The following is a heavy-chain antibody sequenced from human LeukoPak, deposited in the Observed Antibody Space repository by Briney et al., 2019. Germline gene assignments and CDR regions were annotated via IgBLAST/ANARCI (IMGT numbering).Heavy chain of an antibody. CDR1: GFTFSSYW. CDR3: ARGRARAHFDY. Sequence: GGSLRLSCAASGFTFSSYWMHWGRHAPGKGLVWVSRINSDGSSTSYADSVKGRFTISRDNAKNTLYLQMNSLRAEDTAVYYCARGRARAHFDYWGQGTLVTVSS. CDR2: INSDGSST. J-gene: IGHJ4*02. V-gene: IGHV3-74*01.